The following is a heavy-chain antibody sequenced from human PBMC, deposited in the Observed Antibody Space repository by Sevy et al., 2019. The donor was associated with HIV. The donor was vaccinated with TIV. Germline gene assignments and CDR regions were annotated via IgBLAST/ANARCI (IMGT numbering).Heavy chain of an antibody. V-gene: IGHV3-23*01. CDR2: IYGSGGAT. J-gene: IGHJ3*02. CDR1: GFTFITYA. Sequence: GGSLRLSCKPSGFTFITYAMNWVRQAPGKGLEWVSTIYGSGGATYYADSVKGRFTISRDNYKNTLYLQMNSLRTEDSAVYYCAGGRYDSSGSFDAFDIWGQGTMVTVSS. D-gene: IGHD3-22*01. CDR3: AGGRYDSSGSFDAFDI.